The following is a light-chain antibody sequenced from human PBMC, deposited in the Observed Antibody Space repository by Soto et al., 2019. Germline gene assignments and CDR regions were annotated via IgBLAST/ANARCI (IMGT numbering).Light chain of an antibody. V-gene: IGKV3-15*01. CDR2: GAS. J-gene: IGKJ4*01. Sequence: ELVITQSPATLSVSPGERATLSCRASQSVSSNLAWYQQKPGQAPRLLIYGASTRATGIPARFSGSGSGTEFTLTISSLQSEDFAVYYCQQYNNWPSLTFGGGTQVEIK. CDR3: QQYNNWPSLT. CDR1: QSVSSN.